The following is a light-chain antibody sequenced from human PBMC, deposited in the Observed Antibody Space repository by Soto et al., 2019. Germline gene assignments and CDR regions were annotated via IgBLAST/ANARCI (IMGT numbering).Light chain of an antibody. J-gene: IGKJ1*01. CDR3: QQYGSAPTT. Sequence: EIVLTQSPGTLSLSPGERATLSCRASQSVSSSYLAWYQQKPGQAPRLLIYGASSRATGIPDRFSGSGSGTYFTLTSSRLEPEDFAVYYFQQYGSAPTTFGQGTKVQSK. CDR1: QSVSSSY. CDR2: GAS. V-gene: IGKV3-20*01.